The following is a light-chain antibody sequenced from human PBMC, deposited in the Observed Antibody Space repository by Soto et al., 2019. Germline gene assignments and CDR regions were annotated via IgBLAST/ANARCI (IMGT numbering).Light chain of an antibody. CDR1: QSISGS. Sequence: DIQMTQSPSTLSASVGDRVTITCRASQSISGSLAWYQQKPGTVPTLLIYKASGLESGVPSRFSGSGSGTEFTLTISGLQPDDVATYYCQQYSGYPLTFGGGTKVEI. J-gene: IGKJ4*01. CDR3: QQYSGYPLT. CDR2: KAS. V-gene: IGKV1-5*03.